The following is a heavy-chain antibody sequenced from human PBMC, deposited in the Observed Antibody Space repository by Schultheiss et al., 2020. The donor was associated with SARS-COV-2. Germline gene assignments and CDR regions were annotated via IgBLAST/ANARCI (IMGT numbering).Heavy chain of an antibody. CDR2: MNPNSGNT. J-gene: IGHJ6*02. CDR3: ARPQWLDYYYYYGMDV. V-gene: IGHV1-8*01. D-gene: IGHD6-19*01. CDR1: GYTFTSYD. Sequence: ASVKVSCKASGYTFTSYDINWVRQATGQGLEWMGWMNPNSGNTGYAQKFQGRVTMTRNTSISTAYMELSSLRSEDTALYYCARPQWLDYYYYYGMDVWGQGTTVTVSS.